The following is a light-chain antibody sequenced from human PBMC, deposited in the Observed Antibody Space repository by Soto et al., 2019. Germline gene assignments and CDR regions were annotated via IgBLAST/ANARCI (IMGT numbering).Light chain of an antibody. CDR3: SSYAASNNFYFV. J-gene: IGLJ3*02. Sequence: QSVLTQPPSASGSPGQSVTISCTGTSSDVGGYNYVSWYQQYPGRAPKLMIYEVTKRPSGVPDRFSGPESGNTASLTVSGLQAEDEADYYCSSYAASNNFYFVFGGGTKLTVL. V-gene: IGLV2-8*01. CDR2: EVT. CDR1: SSDVGGYNY.